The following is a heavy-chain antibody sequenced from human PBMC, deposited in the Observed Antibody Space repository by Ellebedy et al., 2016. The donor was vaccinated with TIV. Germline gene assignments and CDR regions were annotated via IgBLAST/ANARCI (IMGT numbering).Heavy chain of an antibody. Sequence: GESLKISCSASGFTFNIYAMSWVRQAPGKGLEWVSLISASGDSTYYADSVKGRFTISRDNAKNSLYLQMNSLRAEDTAVYYCVRGRNELDYRGGWGQGTLVTVSS. V-gene: IGHV3-23*01. CDR3: VRGRNELDYRGG. CDR1: GFTFNIYA. CDR2: ISASGDST. D-gene: IGHD1-1*01. J-gene: IGHJ4*02.